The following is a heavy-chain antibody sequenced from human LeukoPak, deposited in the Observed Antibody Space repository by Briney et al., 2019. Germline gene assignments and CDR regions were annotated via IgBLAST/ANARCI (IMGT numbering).Heavy chain of an antibody. Sequence: GRSLRLSCAASGFTFSSYAMHWVRQAPGKGLEWVAVISYDGSNKYYADSVKGRFTISGDNSKNTLYLQMNSLRAEDTAVYYCARDFGGQWLVLGYYFDYWGQGTLVTVSS. CDR1: GFTFSSYA. J-gene: IGHJ4*02. D-gene: IGHD6-19*01. CDR3: ARDFGGQWLVLGYYFDY. V-gene: IGHV3-30*01. CDR2: ISYDGSNK.